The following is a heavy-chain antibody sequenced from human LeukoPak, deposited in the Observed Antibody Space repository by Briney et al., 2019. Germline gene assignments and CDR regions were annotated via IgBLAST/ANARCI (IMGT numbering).Heavy chain of an antibody. V-gene: IGHV3-30*02. Sequence: PGGSLRLSCAASGFTFSSYGMHWVRQAPGKGLEWVAFIRSDGSKKYYADSVKGRFTISRDNAKNSLYLQMNSLRAEDTAVYYCARDLGYYGSGSYSLWFDPWGQGTLVTVSS. CDR3: ARDLGYYGSGSYSLWFDP. CDR1: GFTFSSYG. J-gene: IGHJ5*02. D-gene: IGHD3-10*01. CDR2: IRSDGSKK.